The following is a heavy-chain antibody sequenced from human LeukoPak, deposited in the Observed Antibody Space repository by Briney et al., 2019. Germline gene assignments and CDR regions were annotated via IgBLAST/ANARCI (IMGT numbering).Heavy chain of an antibody. D-gene: IGHD1-7*01. J-gene: IGHJ4*02. V-gene: IGHV4-39*07. CDR2: IYYSGST. CDR1: GGSISSSSYY. Sequence: PSETLSLTCTVSGGSISSSSYYWGWIRQPPGKGLEWIGSIYYSGSTYYNPSLKSRVTISVDTSKNQFSLKLSSVTAADTAVYYCARDLKLHFSPIDYWGQGTLVTVSS. CDR3: ARDLKLHFSPIDY.